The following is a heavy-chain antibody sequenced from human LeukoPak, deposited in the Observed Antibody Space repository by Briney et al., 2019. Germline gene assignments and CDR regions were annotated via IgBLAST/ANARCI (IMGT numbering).Heavy chain of an antibody. V-gene: IGHV4-39*07. D-gene: IGHD4-17*01. CDR3: VRHRIPYSDGVDS. Sequence: SETLSLTCTVSGGSIRISNYYWGLIRQPPGKGLEWIGSIYYSGSTSYNPSLKSRVTISVDTSKNQFSLKVSSVTAADTAVYYCVRHRIPYSDGVDSWGQGTLVTVSS. CDR1: GGSIRISNYY. CDR2: IYYSGST. J-gene: IGHJ4*02.